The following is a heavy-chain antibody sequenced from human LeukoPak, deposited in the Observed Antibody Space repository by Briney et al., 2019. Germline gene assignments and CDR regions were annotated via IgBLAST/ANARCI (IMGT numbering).Heavy chain of an antibody. J-gene: IGHJ4*02. CDR3: ARGRGGIAVYYFDY. V-gene: IGHV3-7*01. CDR1: GFTFSSCW. Sequence: GGSLRLSCAASGFTFSSCWMSWVRQAPGKGLEWVANIKQDGSEKYYVDSVKGRFTISRDNAKNSLYLQMNSLRAEDTAVYYCARGRGGIAVYYFDYWGQGTLVTVSS. CDR2: IKQDGSEK. D-gene: IGHD6-19*01.